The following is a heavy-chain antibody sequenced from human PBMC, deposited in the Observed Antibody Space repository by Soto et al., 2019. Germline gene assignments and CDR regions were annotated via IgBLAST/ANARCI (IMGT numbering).Heavy chain of an antibody. CDR3: ARWAPDAFHV. V-gene: IGHV3-23*01. CDR1: GFTFSSYA. CDR2: IGGSGSPT. Sequence: GGSLRLSCAASGFTFSSYAMTWVRQAPGRGLEWGSAIGGSGSPTYYADSVKGRFTISRDNSKNTLYLQMNSLIADDTAVYFCARWAPDAFHVWGQGTLVTVSS. J-gene: IGHJ3*01.